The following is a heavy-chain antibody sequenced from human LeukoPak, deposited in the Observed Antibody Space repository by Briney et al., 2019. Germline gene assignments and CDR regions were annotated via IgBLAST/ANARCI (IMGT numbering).Heavy chain of an antibody. CDR2: IIPIFGTA. D-gene: IGHD6-19*01. J-gene: IGHJ5*02. V-gene: IGHV1-69*01. CDR1: VGTFGSYA. CDR3: AKDQDYIAVAGTENWFDP. Sequence: GSSVKVSCKASVGTFGSYAISWVRQAPGQGLEWMGGIIPIFGTANYAQKFQGRVTITADESTSTAYMELSSLRSEDTAVYYCAKDQDYIAVAGTENWFDPWGQGTLVTVSS.